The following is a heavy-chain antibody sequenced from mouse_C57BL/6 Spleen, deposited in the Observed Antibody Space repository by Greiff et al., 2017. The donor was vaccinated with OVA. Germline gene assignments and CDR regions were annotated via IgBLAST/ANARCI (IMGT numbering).Heavy chain of an antibody. J-gene: IGHJ1*03. V-gene: IGHV1-50*01. Sequence: VQLQQPGAELVKPGASVKLSCKASGYTFTSYWMQWVKQRPGQGLEWIGEIDPSDSYTNYNQKFKGKATLTVDTSSSTDYLQLSSLTAEDSAVYCCARAEGYFDVWGTGTTVTVSS. CDR1: GYTFTSYW. CDR3: ARAEGYFDV. CDR2: IDPSDSYT.